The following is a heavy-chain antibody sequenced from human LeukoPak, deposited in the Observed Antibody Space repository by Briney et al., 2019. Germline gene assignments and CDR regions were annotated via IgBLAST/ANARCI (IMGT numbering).Heavy chain of an antibody. D-gene: IGHD1-7*01. CDR1: GYIFSIYA. CDR3: ARDYTVTLGTTTYFQH. J-gene: IGHJ1*01. V-gene: IGHV7-4-1*02. Sequence: ASVKVSCKASGYIFSIYAIIWVRQAPGQGLELMGWINTNTGIPTYAQGFTGRFVSSLDTLVSTAYLQISSLKDEDTAIYYCARDYTVTLGTTTYFQHWGQGTLVTVSS. CDR2: INTNTGIP.